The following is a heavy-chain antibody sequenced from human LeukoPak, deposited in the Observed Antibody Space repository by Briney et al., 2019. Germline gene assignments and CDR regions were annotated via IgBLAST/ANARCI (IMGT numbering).Heavy chain of an antibody. CDR1: GFTFSNAW. Sequence: GGSLRLSCAASGFTFSNAWMSWVRQAPGKGLEWVGRIKGKNDDGTTDYAAPVKGRFTISRDDSKNTLYLQMNSLKTEDTAVYYCTTASGYYDSSGYPFDYWGQGTLVTVSS. CDR2: IKGKNDDGTT. CDR3: TTASGYYDSSGYPFDY. J-gene: IGHJ4*02. V-gene: IGHV3-15*01. D-gene: IGHD3-22*01.